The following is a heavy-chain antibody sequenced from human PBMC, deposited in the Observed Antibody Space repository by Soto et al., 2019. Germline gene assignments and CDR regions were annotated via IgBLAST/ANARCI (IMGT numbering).Heavy chain of an antibody. J-gene: IGHJ6*02. CDR1: GYTFTGYY. CDR2: INPNSGGT. CDR3: ARDRKMVYAIPGACYYYYCMDV. V-gene: IGHV1-2*04. D-gene: IGHD2-8*01. Sequence: ASVKVSCKASGYTFTGYYIHWVRQAPGQGLEWMGWINPNSGGTNYAQKFQGWVTMTRDTSISTAYMELSRLRSDDTAVYYCARDRKMVYAIPGACYYYYCMDVWGQGTTAPVSS.